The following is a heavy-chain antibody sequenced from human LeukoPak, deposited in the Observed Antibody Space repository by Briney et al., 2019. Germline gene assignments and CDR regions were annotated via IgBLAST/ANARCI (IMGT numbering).Heavy chain of an antibody. CDR1: GFTFSIYA. J-gene: IGHJ4*02. D-gene: IGHD3-22*01. CDR3: AKDWGDSSGYYYLKLDYFDY. Sequence: GGSLRLSCAASGFTFSIYAMSWVRQAPGKGLEWVSAISGSGGSTYYADSVKGRFTISRDNSKNTLYLQMNSLRAEDMAVYYCAKDWGDSSGYYYLKLDYFDYWGQGTLVTVSS. CDR2: ISGSGGST. V-gene: IGHV3-23*01.